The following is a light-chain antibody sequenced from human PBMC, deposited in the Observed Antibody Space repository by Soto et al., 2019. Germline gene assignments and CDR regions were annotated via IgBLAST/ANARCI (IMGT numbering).Light chain of an antibody. CDR2: GAS. Sequence: ENVLTQSPGTLSLSPGERATLSCRASQSVGSYLGWYQKKPGQAPRLLIYGASYRVPGIPDRFSGSGSGTDFTLIISRRQPEDFAVYYCQHYGGPPPWMFGQGTKVEIK. CDR1: QSVGSY. CDR3: QHYGGPPPWM. J-gene: IGKJ1*01. V-gene: IGKV3-20*01.